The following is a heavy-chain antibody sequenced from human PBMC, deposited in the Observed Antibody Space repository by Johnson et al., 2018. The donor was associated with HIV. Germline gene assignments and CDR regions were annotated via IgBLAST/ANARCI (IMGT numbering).Heavy chain of an antibody. CDR1: GFTFDDYA. J-gene: IGHJ3*01. CDR2: ISWNSGSI. Sequence: VQLVESGGGVVQPGRSLRLSCAASGFTFDDYAMHWVRQAPGKGLEWVSGISWNSGSIGYADSVKGRFTISRDNSMNTLYLQMNSLRPEDTAVYYCASLGYTSGWIVSDDGFDVWGQGTLVTVSS. D-gene: IGHD6-19*01. V-gene: IGHV3-9*01. CDR3: ASLGYTSGWIVSDDGFDV.